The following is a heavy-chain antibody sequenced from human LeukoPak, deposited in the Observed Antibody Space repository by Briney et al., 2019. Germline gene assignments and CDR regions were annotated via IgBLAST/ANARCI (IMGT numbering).Heavy chain of an antibody. D-gene: IGHD6-19*01. J-gene: IGHJ4*02. CDR3: AIDTVAGTGTFDY. CDR2: IYYSGST. V-gene: IGHV4-39*07. CDR1: GGSISSSSYY. Sequence: SEALSLTCTVSGGSISSSSYYWGWIRQPPGKGLEWIGSIYYSGSTYYNPSLKSRVTISVDTSKNQFSLKLSSVTAADTAVYYCAIDTVAGTGTFDYWGQGTLVTVSS.